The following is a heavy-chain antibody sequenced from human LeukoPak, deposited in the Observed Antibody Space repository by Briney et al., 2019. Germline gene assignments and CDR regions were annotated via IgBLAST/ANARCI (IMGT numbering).Heavy chain of an antibody. CDR3: AKDEGVPAAPHYYMDV. Sequence: GGSLRLSCAASGFTFSSYAMHWVRQAPGKGLEWVAVISYDGSNKYYADSVKGRFTISRDNSKNTLYLQMNSLRAEDTAVYYCAKDEGVPAAPHYYMDVWGKGTTVTVSS. J-gene: IGHJ6*03. D-gene: IGHD2-2*01. CDR2: ISYDGSNK. V-gene: IGHV3-30-3*01. CDR1: GFTFSSYA.